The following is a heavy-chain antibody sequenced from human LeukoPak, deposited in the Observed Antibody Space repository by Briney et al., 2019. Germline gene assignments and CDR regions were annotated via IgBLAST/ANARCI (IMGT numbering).Heavy chain of an antibody. CDR2: VIPIFGAT. CDR3: ARGLVRELRYDIYYYAMDV. J-gene: IGHJ6*04. Sequence: ASVTVSCKASGDTFSSYAISWVRQAPGQGLEWMGGVIPIFGATNYAQKFQGRVTITADESTNTAYMEMSSLRSEDTAVYYCARGLVRELRYDIYYYAMDVWGKGTTVTVSS. D-gene: IGHD1-26*01. V-gene: IGHV1-69*01. CDR1: GDTFSSYA.